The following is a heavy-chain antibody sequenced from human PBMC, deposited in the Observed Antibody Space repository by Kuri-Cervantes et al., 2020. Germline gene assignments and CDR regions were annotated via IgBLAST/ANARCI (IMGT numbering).Heavy chain of an antibody. V-gene: IGHV3-9*01. CDR3: ARSGSSWRRGDAFDI. J-gene: IGHJ3*02. Sequence: SLKISCAASGFTFDDYAMHWVRQAPGKGLEWVSGISWNGGSIGYADSVKGRFTISRDNAKNSLYLQMNSLRVEDTAVYYCARSGSSWRRGDAFDIWGQGTMVTVSS. D-gene: IGHD6-13*01. CDR1: GFTFDDYA. CDR2: ISWNGGSI.